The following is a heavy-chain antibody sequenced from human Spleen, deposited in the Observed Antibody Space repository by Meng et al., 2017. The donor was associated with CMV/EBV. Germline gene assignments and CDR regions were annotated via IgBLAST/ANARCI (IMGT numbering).Heavy chain of an antibody. CDR3: ARGLDWNYPDAFDI. CDR1: GFTFSSYA. D-gene: IGHD1-7*01. Sequence: ESLKISCAASGFTFSSYAMHWVRQHPGKGLEWIGYIYYSGSTYYNPSLKSRVTISVDTSKNQFSLRLSSVTAADTAVYYCARGLDWNYPDAFDIWGQGTVVTVSS. V-gene: IGHV4-59*12. J-gene: IGHJ3*02. CDR2: IYYSGST.